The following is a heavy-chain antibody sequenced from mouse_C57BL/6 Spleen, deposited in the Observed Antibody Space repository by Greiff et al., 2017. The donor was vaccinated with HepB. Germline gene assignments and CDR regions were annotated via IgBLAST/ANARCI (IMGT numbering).Heavy chain of an antibody. J-gene: IGHJ4*01. Sequence: EVQVVESGGGLVKPGGSLKLSCAASGFTFSSYAMSWVRQTPEKRLEWVATISDGGSYTYYPDNVKGRFTISRDNAKNNLYLQMSHLKSEDTAMYYCARDRPGRDYAMDYWGQGTSVTVSS. CDR2: ISDGGSYT. CDR3: ARDRPGRDYAMDY. V-gene: IGHV5-4*01. CDR1: GFTFSSYA. D-gene: IGHD4-1*01.